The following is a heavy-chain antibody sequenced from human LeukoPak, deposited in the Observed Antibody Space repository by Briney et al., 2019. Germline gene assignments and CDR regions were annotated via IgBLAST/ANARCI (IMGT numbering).Heavy chain of an antibody. CDR3: ARLYCSGGSCPIDY. D-gene: IGHD2-15*01. CDR2: IYYSGST. Sequence: SETLSLTCTVSGGSISSYYWSWIRQPPGKGLEWIGNIYYSGSTNYNPSLKSRVTISVDTSKNQFSLKLSSVTAADTAVYYCARLYCSGGSCPIDYWGQGTLVTVSS. J-gene: IGHJ4*02. V-gene: IGHV4-59*08. CDR1: GGSISSYY.